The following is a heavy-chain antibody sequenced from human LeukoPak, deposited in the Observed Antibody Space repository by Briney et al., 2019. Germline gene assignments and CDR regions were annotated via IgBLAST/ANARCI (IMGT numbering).Heavy chain of an antibody. Sequence: PGGSLRLSCAGSGFTLSSAWMTWVRQAPGKGLEWVVLSKSKTDGGTSDYAAAVKGRVTISRDESKNTLYLQMNSLKTEDTAVYYCAKYCISADCYANWFGTWGQGTLVTVSS. CDR2: SKSKTDGGTS. D-gene: IGHD2-2*01. CDR3: AKYCISADCYANWFGT. J-gene: IGHJ5*02. CDR1: GFTLSSAW. V-gene: IGHV3-15*01.